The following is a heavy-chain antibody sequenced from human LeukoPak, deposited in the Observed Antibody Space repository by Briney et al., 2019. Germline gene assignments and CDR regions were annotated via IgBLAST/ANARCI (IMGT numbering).Heavy chain of an antibody. V-gene: IGHV3-53*01. D-gene: IGHD4/OR15-4a*01. CDR1: GFTVSSNS. CDR3: ARRAGAYSHPYHY. J-gene: IGHJ4*02. CDR2: IYSDNT. Sequence: GGSLRLSCTVSGFTVSSNSMSRVRQAPGKGLEWVSFIYSDNTHYSDSVKGRFTISRDNSKNTLYLQMNSLRAEDTAVYYCARRAGAYSHPYHYWGQGTLVTVSS.